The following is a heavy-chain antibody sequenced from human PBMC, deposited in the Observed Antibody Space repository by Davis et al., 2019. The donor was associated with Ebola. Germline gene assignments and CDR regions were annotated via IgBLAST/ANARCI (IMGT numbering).Heavy chain of an antibody. J-gene: IGHJ3*02. D-gene: IGHD3-3*01. CDR3: ARGPIFGVVHDAFDI. CDR2: INHSGST. V-gene: IGHV4-34*01. Sequence: MPSETLSLTCAVYGGSFSGYYWSWIRQPPGKGLEWIGEINHSGSTNYNPSLKSRVTISVDTSKNQFSLKLSSVTAADTAVYYCARGPIFGVVHDAFDIWGQGIMVTVSS. CDR1: GGSFSGYY.